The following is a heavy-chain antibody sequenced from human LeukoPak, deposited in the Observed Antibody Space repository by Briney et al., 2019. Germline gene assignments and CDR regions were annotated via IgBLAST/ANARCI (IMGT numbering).Heavy chain of an antibody. CDR3: AGAAYNWNDYYYYGMDV. D-gene: IGHD1-20*01. Sequence: ASVKVSCKASGYTFTSYGISWVRQAPGQGLEWMGRIIPILGIANYAQKFQGRVTITADKSTSTAYMELSSLRSEDTAVYYCAGAAYNWNDYYYYGMDVWGQGTTVTVSS. CDR1: GYTFTSYG. J-gene: IGHJ6*02. V-gene: IGHV1-69*04. CDR2: IIPILGIA.